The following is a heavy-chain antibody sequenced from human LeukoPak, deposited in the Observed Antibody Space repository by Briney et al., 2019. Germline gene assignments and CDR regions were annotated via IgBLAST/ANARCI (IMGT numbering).Heavy chain of an antibody. D-gene: IGHD3-22*01. CDR2: ISSDGSQK. Sequence: GGSLRLSCAAPGFTFSSYAMHWVRQAPGKGLEWVSFISSDGSQKYYADSVKGRFTISRDNSKNTLYLQLNSLRVEDTAVYYCAREHGRSGYFDYWGQGTLVSVSS. V-gene: IGHV3-30*19. J-gene: IGHJ4*02. CDR3: AREHGRSGYFDY. CDR1: GFTFSSYA.